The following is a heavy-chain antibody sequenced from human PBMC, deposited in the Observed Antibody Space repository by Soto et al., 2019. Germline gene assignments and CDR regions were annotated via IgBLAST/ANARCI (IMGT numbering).Heavy chain of an antibody. CDR3: ASRSVLYSSGWWIDY. J-gene: IGHJ4*02. D-gene: IGHD6-19*01. Sequence: VASVKVSCKASGYTFTSYAMHWVRQAPGQRLEWMGWINAGNGNTKYSQKFQGRVTITRDTSASTAYMELSSLRSEDTAVYYCASRSVLYSSGWWIDYWGQGTLVTVSS. CDR1: GYTFTSYA. CDR2: INAGNGNT. V-gene: IGHV1-3*01.